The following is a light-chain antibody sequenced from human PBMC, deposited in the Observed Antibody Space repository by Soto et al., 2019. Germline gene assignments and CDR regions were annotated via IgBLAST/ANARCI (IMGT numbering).Light chain of an antibody. CDR2: EVN. Sequence: QSALTQPPSASGSPGQSVTISCTGTTSDVGGYNYVSWYQLHPGKVPKLMIYEVNNRPSGASNRFSGSKSGNTASLTISGLQAEDEADYYCTSYSSSSTYVFGTGTKLTVL. CDR1: TSDVGGYNY. V-gene: IGLV2-14*01. J-gene: IGLJ1*01. CDR3: TSYSSSSTYV.